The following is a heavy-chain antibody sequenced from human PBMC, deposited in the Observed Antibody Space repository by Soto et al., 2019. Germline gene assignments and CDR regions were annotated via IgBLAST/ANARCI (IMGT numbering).Heavy chain of an antibody. CDR3: ARHKRGYNWFDP. CDR1: GGSISSSSYY. CDR2: MYYSGTT. V-gene: IGHV4-39*01. J-gene: IGHJ5*02. Sequence: SETLSLTCTVSGGSISSSSYYWDWIRQPPGKGLEWIGNMYYSGTTYYNPSLKSRVTISVDTSKNQFSLKLNSVTAADTAVYYCARHKRGYNWFDPWGQGTLVTVSS.